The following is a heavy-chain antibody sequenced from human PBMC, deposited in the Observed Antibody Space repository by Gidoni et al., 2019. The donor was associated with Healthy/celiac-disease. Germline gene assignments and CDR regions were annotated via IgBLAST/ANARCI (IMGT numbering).Heavy chain of an antibody. D-gene: IGHD3-10*01. J-gene: IGHJ2*01. V-gene: IGHV4-30-4*01. CDR1: GGAISSGAYY. Sequence: QLQLQEPGPGLVKPSQTSSLTPTVSGGAISSGAYYWSWFRQPPGKGLVWIGYIYYSGSTYYNPSLKSRVTISVDTSKNQFSLKLSSVTAADTAVYYCASTRATLVQGVNWYFDLWGRGTLVTVSS. CDR3: ASTRATLVQGVNWYFDL. CDR2: IYYSGST.